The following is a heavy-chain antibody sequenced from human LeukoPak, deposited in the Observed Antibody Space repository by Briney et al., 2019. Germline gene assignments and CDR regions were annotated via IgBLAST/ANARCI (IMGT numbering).Heavy chain of an antibody. CDR1: GYTFTGYY. CDR2: INPNSGGT. CDR3: ARRRGSGSYQMDY. D-gene: IGHD3-10*01. J-gene: IGHJ4*02. Sequence: ASVKASCKASGYTFTGYYMHWVRQAPGQGLEWMGRINPNSGGTNYAQKFQGRVTMTRDTSISTAYMELSRLRSDDTAVYYCARRRGSGSYQMDYWGQGTLVPVSS. V-gene: IGHV1-2*06.